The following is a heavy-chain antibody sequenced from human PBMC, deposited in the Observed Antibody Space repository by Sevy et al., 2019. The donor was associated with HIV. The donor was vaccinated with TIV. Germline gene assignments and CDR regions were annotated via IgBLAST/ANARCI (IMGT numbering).Heavy chain of an antibody. J-gene: IGHJ6*02. D-gene: IGHD1-1*01. Sequence: GGSLRLSCAASGFTVSSNYMSWVRQAPGKGLEWVSVIYSGGSTYYEDSVKGRFTISRDNSKYTLYLQMNSLRAEDTAVYYCARDVFKWVWNGQNYYYGMDVWGQGTTVTVSS. V-gene: IGHV3-66*01. CDR1: GFTVSSNY. CDR3: ARDVFKWVWNGQNYYYGMDV. CDR2: IYSGGST.